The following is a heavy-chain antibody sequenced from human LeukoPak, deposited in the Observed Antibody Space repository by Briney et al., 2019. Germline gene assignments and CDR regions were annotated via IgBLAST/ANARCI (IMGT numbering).Heavy chain of an antibody. CDR2: IYPGDSDT. CDR3: ASGSADIVVVPAAIPGY. Sequence: GESLKSSCKGSGYSFTSYWIGWVRQMPGKGLEWMGIIYPGDSDTRYSPSFQGQVTISADKSISTAYLQWSSLKASDTAMYYCASGSADIVVVPAAIPGYWGQGTLVTVSS. D-gene: IGHD2-2*02. J-gene: IGHJ4*02. CDR1: GYSFTSYW. V-gene: IGHV5-51*01.